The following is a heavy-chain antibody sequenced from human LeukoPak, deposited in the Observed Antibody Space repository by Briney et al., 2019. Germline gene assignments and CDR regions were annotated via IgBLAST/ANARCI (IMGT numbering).Heavy chain of an antibody. J-gene: IGHJ6*02. D-gene: IGHD4-23*01. Sequence: GGSLRLSCTASGFTFSSYSMNWVRQAPGKGLEWVSSITSSSNYRYYADSVKGRFTISRDNAKNSLYLQMNSLRAEDTAVYYCAREVVTTYYYYYYGMDVWGQGTTVTVSS. V-gene: IGHV3-21*01. CDR1: GFTFSSYS. CDR3: AREVVTTYYYYYYGMDV. CDR2: ITSSSNYR.